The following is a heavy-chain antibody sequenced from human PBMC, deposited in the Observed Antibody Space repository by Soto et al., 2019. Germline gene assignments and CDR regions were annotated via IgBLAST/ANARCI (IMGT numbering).Heavy chain of an antibody. CDR3: ATAHNSGWYFFDY. CDR1: GGTFSRHA. V-gene: IGHV1-69*06. CDR2: IIPLFGKA. Sequence: GASVKVSCKTSGGTFSRHAINWVRQAPGQGLEWMGGIIPLFGKARYAETSQGRVTITADTSTGTAYMEVSSLRSDDTAVFYCATAHNSGWYFFDYWGPGTLVTVSS. D-gene: IGHD6-19*01. J-gene: IGHJ4*02.